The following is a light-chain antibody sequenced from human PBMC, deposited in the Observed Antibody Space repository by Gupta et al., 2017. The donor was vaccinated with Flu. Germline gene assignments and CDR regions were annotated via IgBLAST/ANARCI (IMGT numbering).Light chain of an antibody. CDR3: MQSTQLT. Sequence: LPVTLGQPASSACRCSQSRVYGDGNTYLNWVQQRPGQSPRRLIYKGLSRDSGVQDRFSGSGSGTDFTLKSGWGEAEDVGVYDNMQSTQLTFGRGTKVEIK. V-gene: IGKV2-30*01. J-gene: IGKJ4*01. CDR1: QSRVYGDGNTY. CDR2: KGL.